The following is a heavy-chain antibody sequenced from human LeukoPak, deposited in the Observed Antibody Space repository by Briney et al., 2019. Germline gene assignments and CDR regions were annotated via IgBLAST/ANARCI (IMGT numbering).Heavy chain of an antibody. CDR1: GYTFTSYD. CDR3: ARGSAWFGESIPGPP. D-gene: IGHD3-10*01. V-gene: IGHV1-8*01. J-gene: IGHJ5*02. CDR2: MNPNSGNT. Sequence: ASVKVSCKASGYTFTSYDINWVRQATGQGLEWMGWMNPNSGNTGYAQKFQGRVTMTRNTSISTAYMELSSLRSEDTAVYYRARGSAWFGESIPGPPWGQGTLVTVSS.